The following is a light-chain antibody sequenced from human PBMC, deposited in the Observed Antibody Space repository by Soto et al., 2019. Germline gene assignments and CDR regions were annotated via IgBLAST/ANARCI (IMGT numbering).Light chain of an antibody. CDR2: RAS. V-gene: IGKV3-20*01. CDR1: QSVARD. J-gene: IGKJ2*01. CDR3: LQHTISMYT. Sequence: EIVLTQSPGTLSLSPGETATLSCRASQSVARDLSWYQQKPGQAPRLLISRASTGATGIPDRFSGSGSGTDFTLTINRLEPEDSAVYYCLQHTISMYTFGQGTKLEIK.